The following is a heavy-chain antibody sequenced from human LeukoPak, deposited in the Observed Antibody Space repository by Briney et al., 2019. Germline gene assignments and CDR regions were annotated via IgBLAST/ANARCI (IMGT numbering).Heavy chain of an antibody. CDR3: ARDSNDFGSGFDY. V-gene: IGHV3-21*01. Sequence: GGSLRLSCAASGFTFSSYNMSWVRQAPGEGLEWVSSISSSSSHIYYADSVKGRFTITRDNAKNSLYLQMNSLRAEDTAVYYCARDSNDFGSGFDYWGQGTLVTVSS. D-gene: IGHD3-10*01. CDR1: GFTFSSYN. CDR2: ISSSSSHI. J-gene: IGHJ4*02.